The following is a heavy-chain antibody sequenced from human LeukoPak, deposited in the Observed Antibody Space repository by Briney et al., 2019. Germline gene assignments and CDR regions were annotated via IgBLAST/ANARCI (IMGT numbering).Heavy chain of an antibody. J-gene: IGHJ6*03. Sequence: GGSLRLSCTTSGFTFGDYAMTWVRQAPGKGLEWAGFIRSKPYGGTAEYAASMEGRFTISRDDTKSIAYLQMNSLKTEDTAVYYCSRFTYSSLYSYYYKDVWGKGTTVTVSS. CDR3: SRFTYSSLYSYYYKDV. D-gene: IGHD4-11*01. CDR2: IRSKPYGGTA. V-gene: IGHV3-49*04. CDR1: GFTFGDYA.